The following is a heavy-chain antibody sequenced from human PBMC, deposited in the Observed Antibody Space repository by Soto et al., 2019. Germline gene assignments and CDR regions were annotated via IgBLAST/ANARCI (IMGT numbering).Heavy chain of an antibody. J-gene: IGHJ5*02. CDR1: GYTFTGYY. CDR3: ARGIDDILTDNWFDP. D-gene: IGHD3-9*01. CDR2: INPNSGGT. Sequence: ASVKVSCKASGYTFTGYYMHWVRQAPGQGLEWMGWINPNSGGTNYAQKFQGWVTMTRDTSISTAYMELSRLRSDDTAVYYCARGIDDILTDNWFDPWGQGTLVTVSS. V-gene: IGHV1-2*04.